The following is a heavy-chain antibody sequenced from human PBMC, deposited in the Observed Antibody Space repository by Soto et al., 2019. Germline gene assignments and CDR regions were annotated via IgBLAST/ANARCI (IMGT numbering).Heavy chain of an antibody. V-gene: IGHV5-51*01. Sequence: GESLKISCRTSGYRFTSYWIAWVRQMPGKGLEWMGIIFPRDSDTRYSPSFQGQVTISADRSTSTVFLQWASLKASDTAVYFCARKDKSGYFNWFDPWGQGTLVTVSS. J-gene: IGHJ5*02. CDR3: ARKDKSGYFNWFDP. CDR2: IFPRDSDT. D-gene: IGHD3-22*01. CDR1: GYRFTSYW.